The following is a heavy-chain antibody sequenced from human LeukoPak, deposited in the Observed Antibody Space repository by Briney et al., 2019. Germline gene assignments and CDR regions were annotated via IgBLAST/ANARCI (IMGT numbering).Heavy chain of an antibody. CDR3: ASGVVVPAAFMDV. J-gene: IGHJ6*03. D-gene: IGHD2-2*01. CDR2: IYYSGST. Sequence: SETLSLTCAVSGGSISSSNWWSWVRPPPGKGLEWIGYIYYSGSTNYSPSLKSRVTISLDTSKNQFSLKVSSVTAADTAVYYCASGVVVPAAFMDVWGKGTTVTVSS. V-gene: IGHV4-4*02. CDR1: GGSISSSNW.